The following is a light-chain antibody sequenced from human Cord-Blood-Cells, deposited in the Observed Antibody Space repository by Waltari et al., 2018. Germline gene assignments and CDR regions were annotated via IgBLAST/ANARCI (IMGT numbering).Light chain of an antibody. V-gene: IGLV3-19*01. CDR1: SPRSDY. J-gene: IGLJ2*01. CDR3: NSRDSSGNHVV. CDR2: GKN. Sequence: SSELTQDPAVSVALGQTVRITCQGDSPRSDYASWYQQKPGQAPVLVIYGKNNRPSGIPDRFACSSSGNTASLTITGAQAEDEADYYCNSRDSSGNHVVFGGGTKLTVL.